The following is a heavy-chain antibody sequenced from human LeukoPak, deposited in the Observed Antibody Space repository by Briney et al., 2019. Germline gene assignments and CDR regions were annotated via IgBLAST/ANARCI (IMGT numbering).Heavy chain of an antibody. J-gene: IGHJ4*02. V-gene: IGHV7-4-1*02. CDR3: ARHDSDDDFDY. CDR2: INMYTANP. Sequence: APVKISCKASGYTFIRYAINWLRQVPGQGLEWMGWINMYTANPAYAQGFTERFVFSLDTSVSTAYLEISNLKAEDTAVYYCARHDSDDDFDYWGQGTLVTVSS. D-gene: IGHD2-21*01. CDR1: GYTFIRYA.